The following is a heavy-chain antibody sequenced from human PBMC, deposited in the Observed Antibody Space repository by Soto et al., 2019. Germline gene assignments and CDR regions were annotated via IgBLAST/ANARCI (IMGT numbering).Heavy chain of an antibody. J-gene: IGHJ4*02. D-gene: IGHD2-15*01. V-gene: IGHV4-30-2*01. CDR3: ARDRDSRYCSGGSCYTSRGFDY. CDR1: GGSISSGGYS. CDR2: IYHSGST. Sequence: QLQLQESGSGLVKPSQTLSLTCAVSGGSISSGGYSWSWIRQPPGKGLEWIGYIYHSGSTYYNPSLKSRVSISVDRSKNQVSLKLSSVTAADTAVYYCARDRDSRYCSGGSCYTSRGFDYWGQGTLVTVSS.